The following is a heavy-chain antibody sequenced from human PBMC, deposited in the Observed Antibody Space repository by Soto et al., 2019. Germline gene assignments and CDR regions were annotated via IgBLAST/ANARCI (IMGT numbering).Heavy chain of an antibody. Sequence: XGGCLRVSFASSGFTFSSYSMNWVRQAPGKGLEWVSSISSSSSYIYYADSVKGRFTISRDNAKNSLYLPMNSLRAEDTAVYYCARDISSHDYNTDWFDPWGQGTLVTVYS. CDR1: GFTFSSYS. D-gene: IGHD4-4*01. CDR3: ARDISSHDYNTDWFDP. CDR2: ISSSSSYI. V-gene: IGHV3-21*01. J-gene: IGHJ5*02.